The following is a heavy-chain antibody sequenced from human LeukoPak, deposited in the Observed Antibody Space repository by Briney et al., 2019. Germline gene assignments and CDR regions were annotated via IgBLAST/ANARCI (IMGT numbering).Heavy chain of an antibody. Sequence: PGGSLRLSCAASGFTFSSYWLHWVRQAPGRGLVWVSRINSDGSSTSYADSVKGRFTISRDNAKNTLYLQMNSLRAEDTAVYYCARDPQDDFWSGRGFDPWGQGTLVTVSS. CDR3: ARDPQDDFWSGRGFDP. D-gene: IGHD3-3*01. CDR2: INSDGSST. V-gene: IGHV3-74*01. J-gene: IGHJ5*02. CDR1: GFTFSSYW.